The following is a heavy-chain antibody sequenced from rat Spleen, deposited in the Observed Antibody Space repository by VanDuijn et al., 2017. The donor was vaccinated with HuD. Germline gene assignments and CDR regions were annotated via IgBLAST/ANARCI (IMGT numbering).Heavy chain of an antibody. J-gene: IGHJ2*01. V-gene: IGHV5-20*01. Sequence: EVQLVESGGGLVQPGRSLKLSCVASGFTFSNYWMYWVRQAPKKGLEWVAYISYDGGSTYYRDPVKGRFTISRDNAKSTLYLQMDSLRSEDTATYYCTTDPELGHFDYWGQGVMVTVSS. D-gene: IGHD5-1*01. CDR1: GFTFSNYW. CDR2: ISYDGGST. CDR3: TTDPELGHFDY.